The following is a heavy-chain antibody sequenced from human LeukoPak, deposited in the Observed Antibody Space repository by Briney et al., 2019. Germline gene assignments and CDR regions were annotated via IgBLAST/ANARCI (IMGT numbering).Heavy chain of an antibody. CDR1: GGSISSGGYY. J-gene: IGHJ4*02. D-gene: IGHD3-10*01. Sequence: PSETLSLTCTVSGGSISSGGYYWSWIRQHPGKGLEWIGYIYYSGSTYYNPSLKSRVTISVDTSKNQLSLKLSSVTAADTAVYYCARSPMSYYGSGSYYPVHFDYWGEGTLVTVSS. V-gene: IGHV4-31*03. CDR2: IYYSGST. CDR3: ARSPMSYYGSGSYYPVHFDY.